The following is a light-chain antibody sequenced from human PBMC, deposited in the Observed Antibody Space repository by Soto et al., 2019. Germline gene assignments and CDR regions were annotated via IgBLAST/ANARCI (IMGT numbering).Light chain of an antibody. CDR3: ISYTSSNTLV. J-gene: IGLJ3*02. CDR2: EVT. V-gene: IGLV2-14*01. Sequence: QSVLTQPASVSGSPGQSITVSCTGTSSDVGGYSFVSWYQQHPGKAPKLLIYEVTSRPSGVSNRFSGSKSGNTASLTISGLQAVDEAYYYCISYTSSNTLVFGGGTKVTVL. CDR1: SSDVGGYSF.